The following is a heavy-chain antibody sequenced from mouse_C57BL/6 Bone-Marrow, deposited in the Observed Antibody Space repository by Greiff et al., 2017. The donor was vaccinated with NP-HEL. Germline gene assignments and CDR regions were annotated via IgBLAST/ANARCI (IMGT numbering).Heavy chain of an antibody. D-gene: IGHD2-4*01. CDR3: ARGDYDYDGTWFAY. CDR1: GYAFSSSW. J-gene: IGHJ3*01. V-gene: IGHV1-82*01. CDR2: IYPGDGDT. Sequence: QVQLQQSGPELVKPGASVKISCKASGYAFSSSWMNWVKQRPGKGLEWIGRIYPGDGDTNYNGKFKGKATLTADKSSSTAYMQLSRLTSEDSAVYFCARGDYDYDGTWFAYWGQGTLVTVSA.